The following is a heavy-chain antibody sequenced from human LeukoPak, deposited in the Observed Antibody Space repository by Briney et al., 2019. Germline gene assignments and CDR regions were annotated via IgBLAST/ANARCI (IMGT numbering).Heavy chain of an antibody. J-gene: IGHJ6*03. CDR1: GYTFTGYY. Sequence: ASVKVSCKASGYTFTGYYMHWVRQAPGQGLEWMGWINPNSGGTNYAQKFQGRVTMTRDTSISTAYMELSRLRSDDTAVYYCAGSISFGTLCYYYMDVWGKGTTVTVSS. D-gene: IGHD3/OR15-3a*01. V-gene: IGHV1-2*02. CDR2: INPNSGGT. CDR3: AGSISFGTLCYYYMDV.